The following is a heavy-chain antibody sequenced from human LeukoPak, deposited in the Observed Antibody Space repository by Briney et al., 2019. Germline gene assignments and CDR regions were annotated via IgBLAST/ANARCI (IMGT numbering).Heavy chain of an antibody. Sequence: GRSLRLSCAASGFTFDDYAMHWVRQAPGKGMEWGSGISWKSGSIVYADSVKGGFTISGENAKRWLYMQMNRLRAEDTALYYCVKEGAARNYYFYYMDVWGKGTTVTVSS. V-gene: IGHV3-9*01. D-gene: IGHD3-16*01. CDR3: VKEGAARNYYFYYMDV. CDR1: GFTFDDYA. CDR2: ISWKSGSI. J-gene: IGHJ6*03.